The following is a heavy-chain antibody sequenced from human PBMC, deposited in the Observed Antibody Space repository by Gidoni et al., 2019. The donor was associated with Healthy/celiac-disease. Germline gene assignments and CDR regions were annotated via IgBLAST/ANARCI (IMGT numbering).Heavy chain of an antibody. CDR3: ARGGIVGATSGVDY. CDR2: ISSSSSTI. CDR1: GFTFSSYS. D-gene: IGHD1-26*01. Sequence: EVQLVESGGGLVQPGGSLRLSCAASGFTFSSYSMNWVRQAPGKGLEWVSYISSSSSTIYYADSVKGRFTISRDNAKNSLYLQMNSLRDEDTAVYYCARGGIVGATSGVDYWGQGTLVTVSS. J-gene: IGHJ4*02. V-gene: IGHV3-48*02.